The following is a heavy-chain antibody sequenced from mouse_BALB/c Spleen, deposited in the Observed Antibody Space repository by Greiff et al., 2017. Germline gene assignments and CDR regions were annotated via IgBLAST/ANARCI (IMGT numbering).Heavy chain of an antibody. Sequence: VQLQQSGPGLVAPSQSLSITCTVSGFSLTSYGVHWVRQPPGKGLEWLGVIWAGGSTNYNSALMSRLSISKDNSKSQVFLKMNSLQTDDTAMYYCARDEGGAYWGQGTLVTVSA. CDR3: ARDEGGAY. V-gene: IGHV2-9*02. D-gene: IGHD1-1*02. CDR1: GFSLTSYG. CDR2: IWAGGST. J-gene: IGHJ3*01.